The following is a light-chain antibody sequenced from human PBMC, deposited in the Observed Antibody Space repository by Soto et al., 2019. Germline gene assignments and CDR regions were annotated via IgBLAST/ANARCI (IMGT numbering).Light chain of an antibody. V-gene: IGLV2-14*01. CDR3: SSYTSSSSRNEV. J-gene: IGLJ2*01. Sequence: QSVLTQPASVSGSPGQSITISCTGTSSDVGGYNYVSWYQQHPGKAPKLMIYEVSNRPSGVSNRFAGSKSDNTASLTISGRRAEDEVDYYCSSYTSSSSRNEVFGGGTKVTVL. CDR1: SSDVGGYNY. CDR2: EVS.